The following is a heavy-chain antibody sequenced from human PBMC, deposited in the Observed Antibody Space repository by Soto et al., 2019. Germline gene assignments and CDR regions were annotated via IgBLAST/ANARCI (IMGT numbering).Heavy chain of an antibody. Sequence: PGGSLRLSCAASGFTFSSYSMNWVRQAPGKGLEWVSSISSSSSYIYYADSVKGRFTISRDNAKNSLYLQMNSLRAEDTAVYYCARDRDDYDSSGYSYWGQETLVTVSS. D-gene: IGHD3-22*01. CDR3: ARDRDDYDSSGYSY. CDR2: ISSSSSYI. V-gene: IGHV3-21*01. J-gene: IGHJ4*02. CDR1: GFTFSSYS.